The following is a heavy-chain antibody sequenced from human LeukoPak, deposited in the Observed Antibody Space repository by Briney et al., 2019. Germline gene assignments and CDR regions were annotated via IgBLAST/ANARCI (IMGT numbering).Heavy chain of an antibody. D-gene: IGHD3-10*01. J-gene: IGHJ4*02. CDR2: ISGSGAGT. CDR3: VRGILWFGEP. V-gene: IGHV3-23*01. CDR1: GFTFSTYD. Sequence: GGSLRLSCAASGFTFSTYDMSWVRQAPGKGLEWVSAISGSGAGTYYADSVKGRFTISRDNAKNSLCLQMNGLRVEDTAVYYCVRGILWFGEPWGQGTLVTVSS.